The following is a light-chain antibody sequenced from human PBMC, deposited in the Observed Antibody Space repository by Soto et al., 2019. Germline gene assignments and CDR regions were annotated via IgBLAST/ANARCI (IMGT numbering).Light chain of an antibody. Sequence: EIVLTQSPAILSLSPGERATLSCRASQSVSSSLAWYQQKPGQAPRLLIYDTSNRATDIPPRFSGSGSGTDFTLTISSLEPEDFAVYYCQHRTNRRITFGQGTRLDIK. CDR3: QHRTNRRIT. J-gene: IGKJ5*01. CDR2: DTS. V-gene: IGKV3-11*01. CDR1: QSVSSS.